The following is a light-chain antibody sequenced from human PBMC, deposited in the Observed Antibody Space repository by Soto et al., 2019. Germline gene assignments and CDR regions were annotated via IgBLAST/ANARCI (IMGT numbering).Light chain of an antibody. V-gene: IGLV1-44*01. CDR3: ATWDDSRVV. J-gene: IGLJ2*01. Sequence: QSVLTQPPSASGTPGQRVTISCSGSSSNIGSNTVNWYQQLPGTAPKLLIYYNNRRPSGVPDRFSGSKSGTSASLAISGLQSEDEADYYCATWDDSRVVFGGGTKLTVL. CDR2: YNN. CDR1: SSNIGSNT.